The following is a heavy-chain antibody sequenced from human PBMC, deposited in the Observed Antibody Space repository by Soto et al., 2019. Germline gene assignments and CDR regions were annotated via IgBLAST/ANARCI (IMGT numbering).Heavy chain of an antibody. CDR2: IDPSDSYT. D-gene: IGHD2-2*02. V-gene: IGHV5-10-1*01. CDR3: ARSLYCSSTSCYSHGMDV. J-gene: IGHJ6*02. Sequence: PVESLKISCKGSGYSFTSYWISWVRQMPGKGLEWMGRIDPSDSYTNYSPSFQGHVTISADKSISTAYLQWSSLKASDTAMYYCARSLYCSSTSCYSHGMDVWGQGTTVTVSS. CDR1: GYSFTSYW.